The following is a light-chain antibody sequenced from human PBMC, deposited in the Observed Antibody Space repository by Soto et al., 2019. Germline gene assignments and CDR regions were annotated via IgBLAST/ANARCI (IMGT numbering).Light chain of an antibody. CDR1: SSNIGSNY. V-gene: IGLV1-47*01. CDR3: ASWDDSLHVL. CDR2: RNN. Sequence: QSVLTQPPSSSGTPGQRVTISCSGSSSNIGSNYVYWYQQLPGTAPKLLIYRNNQRPSGVPDRFSGSKSGTAASLAISGLRSEDEADYYCASWDDSLHVLFGGGTQLTVL. J-gene: IGLJ2*01.